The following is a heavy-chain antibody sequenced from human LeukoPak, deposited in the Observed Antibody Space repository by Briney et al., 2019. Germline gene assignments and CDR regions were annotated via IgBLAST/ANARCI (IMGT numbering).Heavy chain of an antibody. Sequence: GGSLRLSCAASGFTFSSYGMHWVRQAPGKGLEWVAVISYDGSNKYYADSVKGRFTISRDISKSTLYLEMNNLRVEDTALYYCASGGGWLSSNWGRGTLVTVSS. CDR3: ASGGGWLSSN. CDR1: GFTFSSYG. CDR2: ISYDGSNK. J-gene: IGHJ4*02. V-gene: IGHV3-30*03. D-gene: IGHD6-19*01.